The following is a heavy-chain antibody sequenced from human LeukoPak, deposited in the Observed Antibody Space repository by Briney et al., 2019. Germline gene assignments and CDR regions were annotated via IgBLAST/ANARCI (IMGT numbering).Heavy chain of an antibody. J-gene: IGHJ4*02. CDR2: INSDGSST. CDR1: GFTFSSYW. V-gene: IGHV3-74*01. D-gene: IGHD5-24*01. CDR3: ARRGDGYIDS. Sequence: GGSLRLSCAASGFTFSSYWMYWVRQAPGKGLVWISRINSDGSSTTYADSVKGRFTVSRDNAKNTVYLQMNSLRAEDTAVYYCARRGDGYIDSWGQGTLVTVSS.